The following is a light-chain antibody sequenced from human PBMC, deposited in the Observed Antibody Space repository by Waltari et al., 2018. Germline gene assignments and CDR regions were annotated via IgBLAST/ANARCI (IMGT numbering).Light chain of an antibody. V-gene: IGKV1-39*01. CDR3: QQSYSTPHT. Sequence: DIQMTQSPSSLSASVGARVTITCRASQGIGTYLHWYQQKPGKAPKLLIYGASSLQSGVPSRFSGSGSGTDFTLTITSLQPEYFATYYCQQSYSTPHTFGQGTKLQIK. J-gene: IGKJ2*01. CDR1: QGIGTY. CDR2: GAS.